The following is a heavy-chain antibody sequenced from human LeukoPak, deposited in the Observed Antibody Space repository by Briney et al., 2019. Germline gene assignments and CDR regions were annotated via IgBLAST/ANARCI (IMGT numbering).Heavy chain of an antibody. D-gene: IGHD3-16*02. CDR1: GYTFTSYA. Sequence: ASVKVSCKASGYTFTSYAMNWVRQAPGQGLEWMGWINTNTGNPTYAQGFTGRFVFSLDTSVSTAYLQISSLKAEDTAVYYCAREGPAMITFGGVIVKDYMDVWGKGTTVTVSS. CDR3: AREGPAMITFGGVIVKDYMDV. CDR2: INTNTGNP. V-gene: IGHV7-4-1*02. J-gene: IGHJ6*03.